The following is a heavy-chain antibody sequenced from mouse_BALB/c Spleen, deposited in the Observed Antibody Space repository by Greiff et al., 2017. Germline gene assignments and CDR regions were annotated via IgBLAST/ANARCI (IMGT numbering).Heavy chain of an antibody. Sequence: EVKLVESGGGLVQPGGSRTLPCAVTGFSFSSFGVHWVRRALEEGLEWCAYISSCSSTIYYAATVKGRFTISRDNPKNNLCLQMTSLRSEDTAMYYCARSLRNYFDYWGQGTTLTVSS. V-gene: IGHV5-17*02. J-gene: IGHJ2*01. CDR3: ARSLRNYFDY. CDR2: ISSCSSTI. CDR1: GFSFSSFG.